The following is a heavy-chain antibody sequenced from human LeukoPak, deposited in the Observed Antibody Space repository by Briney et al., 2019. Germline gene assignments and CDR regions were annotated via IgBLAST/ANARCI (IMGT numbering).Heavy chain of an antibody. CDR3: ARTGRDGYTLDI. Sequence: SGPALVKPTQTLTLTCTFSGFSLSTSGMRVSWIRQPPGKALEWLARIDWDDDKFYSTSLKTRLTISKDTSKNQVVLTMTNMDPVDTATYYCARTGRDGYTLDIWGKGTMVTVSS. J-gene: IGHJ3*02. CDR1: GFSLSTSGMR. D-gene: IGHD5-24*01. CDR2: IDWDDDK. V-gene: IGHV2-70*04.